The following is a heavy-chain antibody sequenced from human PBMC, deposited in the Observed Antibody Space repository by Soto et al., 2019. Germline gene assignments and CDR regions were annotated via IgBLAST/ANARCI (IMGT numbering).Heavy chain of an antibody. CDR2: IYYSGST. J-gene: IGHJ6*02. Sequence: SETLSLTCTVSGGSISSGGYYWSWIRQHPGKGLEWIGYIYYSGSTYYNPSLKSRVTISVDTSKNQFSLKLISVTAADTAVYYCARGSRRFLEWLSPPRYYYYGMDVWGQGTTVTVSS. D-gene: IGHD3-3*01. V-gene: IGHV4-31*03. CDR3: ARGSRRFLEWLSPPRYYYYGMDV. CDR1: GGSISSGGYY.